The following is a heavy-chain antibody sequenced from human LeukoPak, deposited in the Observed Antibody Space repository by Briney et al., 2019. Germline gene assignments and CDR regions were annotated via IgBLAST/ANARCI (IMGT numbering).Heavy chain of an antibody. CDR2: ISYDGSNK. Sequence: GGSLRLSCAASGFTFSSYAMHWVRRAPGKGLEWVAVISYDGSNKYYADSVKGRFTISRDNAKNSLYLQMNSLRAEDTAVYYCARDKGYYYYYGMDVWGQGTTVTVSS. V-gene: IGHV3-30-3*01. J-gene: IGHJ6*02. CDR1: GFTFSSYA. CDR3: ARDKGYYYYYGMDV.